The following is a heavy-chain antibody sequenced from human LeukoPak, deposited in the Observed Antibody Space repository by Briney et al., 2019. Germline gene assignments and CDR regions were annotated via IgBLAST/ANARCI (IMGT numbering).Heavy chain of an antibody. CDR3: ARVREEGIAAAGTAYYFDY. CDR1: GFTFSSYS. Sequence: PGGSLRLSCAASGFTFSSYSTNWVRQAPGKGLEWVSSISSSSSYIYYADSVKGRFTISRDNAKNSLYLQMNSLRAEDTAVYYCARVREEGIAAAGTAYYFDYWGQGTLVTVSS. V-gene: IGHV3-21*01. J-gene: IGHJ4*02. D-gene: IGHD6-13*01. CDR2: ISSSSSYI.